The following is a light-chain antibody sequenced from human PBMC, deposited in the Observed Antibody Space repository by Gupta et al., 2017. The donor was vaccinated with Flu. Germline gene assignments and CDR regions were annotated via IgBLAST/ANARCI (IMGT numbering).Light chain of an antibody. CDR3: QQDSSCPFT. V-gene: IGKV1-9*01. Sequence: GERVTISCLASQFVRSNLAWYQQKPGKAPRLLIYAASTMESGIPARFSGSGSGTQYTLTISSLQSEDFASYYCQQDSSCPFTFGRGTKVEIK. CDR1: QFVRSN. J-gene: IGKJ4*01. CDR2: AAS.